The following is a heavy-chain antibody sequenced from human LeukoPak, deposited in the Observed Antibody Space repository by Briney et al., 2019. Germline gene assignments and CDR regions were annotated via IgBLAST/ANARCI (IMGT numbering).Heavy chain of an antibody. CDR2: ISSSSSYI. CDR1: GFTFSSFA. D-gene: IGHD6-13*01. CDR3: AREGSMRYSSSWYDY. Sequence: PGGSLRLSCAASGFTFSSFAMSWVRQAPGKGLEWVSSISSSSSYIYYADSVKGRFTISRDNAKNSLYLQMNSLRAEDTAVYYCAREGSMRYSSSWYDYWGQGTLVTVSS. V-gene: IGHV3-21*01. J-gene: IGHJ4*02.